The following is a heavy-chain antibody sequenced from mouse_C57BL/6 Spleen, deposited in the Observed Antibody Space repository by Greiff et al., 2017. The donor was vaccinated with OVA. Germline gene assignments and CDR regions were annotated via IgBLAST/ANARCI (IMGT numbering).Heavy chain of an antibody. CDR1: GYTFTSSW. D-gene: IGHD1-1*01. V-gene: IGHV1-69*01. Sequence: QVQLQQPGAELVMPGASVKLSCKASGYTFTSSWLHWVKQRPGQGLEWIGEIDPSDSYTNYNPKFKGKSTLTVDKSPSPAYMQRSSLTSEDSAVDYCASLITTSGMDYWGQGTSVTVSS. CDR2: IDPSDSYT. CDR3: ASLITTSGMDY. J-gene: IGHJ4*01.